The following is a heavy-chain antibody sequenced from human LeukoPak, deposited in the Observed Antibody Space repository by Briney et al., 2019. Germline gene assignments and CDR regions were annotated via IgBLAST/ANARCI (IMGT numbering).Heavy chain of an antibody. Sequence: PSETLSLTCTVSGGSIRSSYYYWGWIRQPPGKGLEWIGYIYYSGSTNYNPSLKSRVTISVDTSKNQFSLKLSSVTAADTAVYYCARDYGGNSVYDAFDIWGQGTMVTVSS. CDR3: ARDYGGNSVYDAFDI. V-gene: IGHV4-61*01. CDR2: IYYSGST. J-gene: IGHJ3*02. CDR1: GGSIRSSYYY. D-gene: IGHD4-23*01.